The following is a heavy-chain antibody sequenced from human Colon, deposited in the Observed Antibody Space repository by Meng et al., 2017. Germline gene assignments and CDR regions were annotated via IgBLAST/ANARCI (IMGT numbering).Heavy chain of an antibody. CDR1: GFSLSTSGMR. D-gene: IGHD3-22*01. J-gene: IGHJ4*02. V-gene: IGHV2-70*04. CDR2: IDWDDDK. Sequence: SGPTLVKPTQTLTLTCTFSGFSLSTSGMRVSWIRQPPGKALEWLARIDWDDDKFYSTSLKTRLTISKDTSKNQVVLTMTNMDPVDTATYYCARTHNYYDSSGYYYFDYWGQGTLVTVSS. CDR3: ARTHNYYDSSGYYYFDY.